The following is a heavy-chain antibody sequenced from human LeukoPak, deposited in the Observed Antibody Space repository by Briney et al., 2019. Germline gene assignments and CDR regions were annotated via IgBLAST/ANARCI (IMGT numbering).Heavy chain of an antibody. CDR1: GGSISNYY. V-gene: IGHV4-59*01. D-gene: IGHD1-1*01. CDR2: IYYSGST. Sequence: SETLSLTCTVSGGSISNYYWSWIRQPPGKGLEWIGYIYYSGSTNYNPSLKSRVTISVDTSKNQFSLKLSSVTAADTAVYYCARGPRTASNAFDIWGQGTMVTVSS. CDR3: ARGPRTASNAFDI. J-gene: IGHJ3*02.